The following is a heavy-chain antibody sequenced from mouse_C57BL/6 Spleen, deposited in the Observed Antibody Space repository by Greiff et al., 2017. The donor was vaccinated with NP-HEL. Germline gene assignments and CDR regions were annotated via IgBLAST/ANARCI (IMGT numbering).Heavy chain of an antibody. D-gene: IGHD2-4*01. Sequence: EVQLVESGGGLVKPGGSLKLSCAASGFTFSDYGMHWVRQAPEKGLEWVAYISSGSSTIYYADTVKGRFTISRDNAKNTLFLQMTSLRSEDTAMYYCARRDYDGSFAYWGQGTLVTVSA. CDR2: ISSGSSTI. CDR1: GFTFSDYG. J-gene: IGHJ3*01. CDR3: ARRDYDGSFAY. V-gene: IGHV5-17*01.